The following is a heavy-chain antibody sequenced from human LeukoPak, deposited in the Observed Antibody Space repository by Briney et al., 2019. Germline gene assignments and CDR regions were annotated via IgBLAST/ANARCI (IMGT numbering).Heavy chain of an antibody. CDR2: ISSSSSTI. V-gene: IGHV3-48*01. J-gene: IGHJ3*02. D-gene: IGHD3-3*01. CDR1: GFTFSSYS. CDR3: ARGYYDFWSGNAFDI. Sequence: PGGSLRLSCAASGFTFSSYSMNWVRQAPGKGLEWVPYISSSSSTIYYADSVKGRFTISRDNAKNSLYLQMNSLRAEDTAVYYCARGYYDFWSGNAFDIWGQGTMVTVSS.